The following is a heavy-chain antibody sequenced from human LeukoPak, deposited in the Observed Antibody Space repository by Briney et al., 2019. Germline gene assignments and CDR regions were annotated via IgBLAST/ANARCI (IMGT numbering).Heavy chain of an antibody. CDR3: ARGGSYYDH. D-gene: IGHD1-26*01. J-gene: IGHJ4*02. CDR2: IYYSGST. V-gene: IGHV4-59*01. CDR1: GDSIIGYY. Sequence: PSETLSLTCSVSGDSIIGYYWGWIRQPPGKGLEWIGYIYYSGSTKYNPSLKRRVTISVDTSKNQFSLKLSSVTAADTAVYYCARGGSYYDHWGQGTLVTVSS.